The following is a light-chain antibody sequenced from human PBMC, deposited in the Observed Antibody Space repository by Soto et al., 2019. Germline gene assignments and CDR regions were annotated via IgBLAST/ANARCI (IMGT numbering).Light chain of an antibody. CDR2: AAS. V-gene: IGKV1-17*01. J-gene: IGKJ5*01. Sequence: DIQMTQSPSSLSASEGDRVTITCRASQGIRNDLGWYQQKPGKAPKRLIYAASSLQSGVPSRFSGSGSGADFTLTISSLQHEDFATYYCQHAASFPLITFGQGTRLEI. CDR3: QHAASFPLIT. CDR1: QGIRND.